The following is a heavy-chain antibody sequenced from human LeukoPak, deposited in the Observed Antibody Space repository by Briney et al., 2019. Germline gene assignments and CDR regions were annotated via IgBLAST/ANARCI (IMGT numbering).Heavy chain of an antibody. Sequence: SETLSLTCIVSGGSISSSSYYWGWIRQPPGKGLEWIGRIYTSGSTNYNPSLRSRVTMSVDTSKNQFSLKLSSVTAADTAVYYCTRSLVGAKFWFDPWGQGTLITVSS. CDR3: TRSLVGAKFWFDP. V-gene: IGHV4-61*02. CDR1: GGSISSSSYY. D-gene: IGHD1-26*01. CDR2: IYTSGST. J-gene: IGHJ5*02.